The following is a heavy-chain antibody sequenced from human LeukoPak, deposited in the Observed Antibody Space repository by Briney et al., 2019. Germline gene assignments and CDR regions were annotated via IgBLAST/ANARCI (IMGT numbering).Heavy chain of an antibody. D-gene: IGHD2-2*01. V-gene: IGHV3-7*01. J-gene: IGHJ4*02. Sequence: GGSLRLSCAASGFTFRNSYMSWVCQAPGKGLECVAYMNHDGSDQSHVDSVRGRFTISRDNAKNSLYLQMNSLRVEDTPVYICARAAGYCSSTTCRSNFDSWGQGTLVTVSS. CDR1: GFTFRNSY. CDR2: MNHDGSDQ. CDR3: ARAAGYCSSTTCRSNFDS.